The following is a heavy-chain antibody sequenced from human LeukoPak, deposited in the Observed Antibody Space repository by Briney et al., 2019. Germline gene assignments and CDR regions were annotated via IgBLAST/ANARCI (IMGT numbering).Heavy chain of an antibody. Sequence: SETLSLTCAVYGGSFSGYYWSWLRQPPGKGLEWIGEINHSGSTNYNPSLKSRVTISVDTSKNQFSLKLSSVTAADTAVYYCARVTHDTGIVVVPAAIPWFDPWGQGTLVTVSS. V-gene: IGHV4-34*01. J-gene: IGHJ5*02. CDR3: ARVTHDTGIVVVPAAIPWFDP. CDR2: INHSGST. D-gene: IGHD2-2*02. CDR1: GGSFSGYY.